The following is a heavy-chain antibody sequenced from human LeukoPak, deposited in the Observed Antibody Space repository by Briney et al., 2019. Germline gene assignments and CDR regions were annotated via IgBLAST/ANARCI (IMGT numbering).Heavy chain of an antibody. CDR1: GFTLSSYG. J-gene: IGHJ4*01. CDR3: AKGRGDY. CDR2: ISYDGSNK. Sequence: GGSLRLSCAASGFTLSSYGMHWVRQAPGKGLEWVAVISYDGSNKYYADSVKGRFTISRDNSKNTLYLQMNSLRAEDTAVYYCAKGRGDYWGHGTLVTVSS. V-gene: IGHV3-30*18.